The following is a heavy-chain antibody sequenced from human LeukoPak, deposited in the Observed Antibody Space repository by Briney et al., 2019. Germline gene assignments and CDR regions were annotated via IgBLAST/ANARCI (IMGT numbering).Heavy chain of an antibody. CDR1: GYTFTSHH. V-gene: IGHV1-69*13. D-gene: IGHD1-26*01. Sequence: GASVKVSCKASGYTFTSHHINWVRQAPGQGLEWMGGIIPIFGTANYAQKFQGRVTITADESTSTAYMELSSLRSEDTAVYYCARGRGGSYVPYWGQGTLVTVSS. J-gene: IGHJ4*02. CDR2: IIPIFGTA. CDR3: ARGRGGSYVPY.